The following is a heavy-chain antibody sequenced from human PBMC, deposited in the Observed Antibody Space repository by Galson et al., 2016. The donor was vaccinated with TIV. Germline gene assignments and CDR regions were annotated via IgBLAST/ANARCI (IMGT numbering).Heavy chain of an antibody. J-gene: IGHJ6*02. CDR3: ARDQVMDATYYYYSYGMDV. D-gene: IGHD2-8*01. CDR1: GLSVSNNY. CDR2: ISDGGNT. V-gene: IGHV3-66*02. Sequence: SLRLSCASSGLSVSNNYMTWVRQAPGKGPEWVSLISDGGNTYYSDSVRGRFTISRDKSKNTLHLQMSSLRAEDTAVYYCARDQVMDATYYYYSYGMDVWGQGTSVTVSS.